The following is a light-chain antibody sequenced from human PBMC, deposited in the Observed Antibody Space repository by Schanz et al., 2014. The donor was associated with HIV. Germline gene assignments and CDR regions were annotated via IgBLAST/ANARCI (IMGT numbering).Light chain of an antibody. CDR2: ATS. Sequence: ETVLTQSPGSLSLSPGGRATLSCGASQRLSSSYLAWYQQKRDQPPRLVIYATSTRAAGIPDRFSGTGSGTDFTLTISSLEPEDFAVYSCQQYSASPRTFGQGTRLEIK. CDR1: QRLSSSY. CDR3: QQYSASPRT. V-gene: IGKV3-20*01. J-gene: IGKJ1*01.